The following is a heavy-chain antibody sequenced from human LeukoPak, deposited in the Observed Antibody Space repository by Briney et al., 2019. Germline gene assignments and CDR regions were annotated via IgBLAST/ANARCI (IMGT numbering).Heavy chain of an antibody. J-gene: IGHJ4*02. Sequence: GGSLRLSCAVSGLTFRNYWMHWVRQAPGKGLVWVSRINGDGSDISYADSVKGRFTISRDNAKNTLSLQMNSLTDDDTALYYCTGGFGHNWSPFENWGQGTLVAVSS. V-gene: IGHV3-74*01. CDR1: GLTFRNYW. CDR2: INGDGSDI. CDR3: TGGFGHNWSPFEN. D-gene: IGHD1-1*01.